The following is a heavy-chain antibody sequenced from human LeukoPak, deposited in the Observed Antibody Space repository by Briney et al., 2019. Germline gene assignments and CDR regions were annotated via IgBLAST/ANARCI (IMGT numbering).Heavy chain of an antibody. D-gene: IGHD2-2*01. J-gene: IGHJ5*02. V-gene: IGHV4-59*01. Sequence: SETLSLTCTVSGGSINSYYWSWIRQPPGKGLGRIGYIYYSGSTNYNPSLKSRVTISVDTSKNQFSLKLSSVTSADTAVYYCARDQGSTSCCNWFDPWGQGTLVTVSS. CDR3: ARDQGSTSCCNWFDP. CDR1: GGSINSYY. CDR2: IYYSGST.